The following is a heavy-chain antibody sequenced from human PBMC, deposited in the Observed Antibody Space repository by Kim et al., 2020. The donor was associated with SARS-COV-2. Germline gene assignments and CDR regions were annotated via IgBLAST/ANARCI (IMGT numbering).Heavy chain of an antibody. CDR3: ARVRYFDRHHPGYFDY. D-gene: IGHD3-9*01. CDR2: IYYSGST. J-gene: IGHJ4*02. V-gene: IGHV4-39*07. CDR1: GGSISSSSYY. Sequence: SETLSLTCTVSGGSISSSSYYWGWIRQPPGKGLEWIGSIYYSGSTYYNPSLKSRVTISVDTSKNQFSLKLSSVTAADTAVYYCARVRYFDRHHPGYFDYWGQGTLVTVSS.